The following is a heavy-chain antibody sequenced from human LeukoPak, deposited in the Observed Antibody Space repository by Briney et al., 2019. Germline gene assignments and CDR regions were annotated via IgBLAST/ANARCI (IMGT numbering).Heavy chain of an antibody. CDR3: AKDEGRIAVAGIRYFDY. CDR2: IRYDGSNK. Sequence: GGSLRLSCAASGFTFSSYGMHWVRQAPGKGLEWVAFIRYDGSNKYYADSVKGRFTISRDNSKNTLYLQMNSLRAEDTAVYYCAKDEGRIAVAGIRYFDYWGQGTLVTVSS. CDR1: GFTFSSYG. J-gene: IGHJ4*02. D-gene: IGHD6-19*01. V-gene: IGHV3-30*02.